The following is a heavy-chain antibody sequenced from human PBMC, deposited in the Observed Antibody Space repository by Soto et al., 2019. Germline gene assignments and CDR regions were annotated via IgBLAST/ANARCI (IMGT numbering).Heavy chain of an antibody. CDR3: AKDKEIAMVVVVITSPDY. V-gene: IGHV3-23*01. CDR2: ISASGGSS. Sequence: PGGSLRLSCTASGFTFNNYVMTWVRQAPGKGLEWVSSISASGGSSYYADSVKGRFTISRDNSKNTLYLQMNSLRAEDTAVYYCAKDKEIAMVVVVITSPDYWGQGTQVTVSS. CDR1: GFTFNNYV. D-gene: IGHD3-22*01. J-gene: IGHJ4*02.